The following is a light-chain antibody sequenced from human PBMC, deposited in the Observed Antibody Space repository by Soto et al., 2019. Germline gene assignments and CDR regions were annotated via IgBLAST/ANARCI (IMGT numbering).Light chain of an antibody. Sequence: DIQMTPSPSSLSASVGDRVTFACQASQDINNYLSWFQQKPVKAPKLLIYDASTLEAGVPSRFSGSGSGTDFTFTISSLQPEDFDTYFCQQYNDLPYTFGQGTKLEI. CDR3: QQYNDLPYT. J-gene: IGKJ2*01. CDR1: QDINNY. V-gene: IGKV1-33*01. CDR2: DAS.